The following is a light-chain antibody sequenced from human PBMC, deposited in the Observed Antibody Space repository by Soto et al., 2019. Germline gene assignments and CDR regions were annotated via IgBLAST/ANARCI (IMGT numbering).Light chain of an antibody. CDR3: QHSYSTPPFT. J-gene: IGKJ3*01. CDR1: QSISNY. CDR2: AAS. V-gene: IGKV1-39*01. Sequence: DIQMTQSPSSLSASVGDRVTITCRASQSISNYLNWYQQKPGKAPKLLIYAASTLQGGVPSTFSGSGSGSYFTLTISSLQPEDFATYYCQHSYSTPPFTFGSGTKVDI.